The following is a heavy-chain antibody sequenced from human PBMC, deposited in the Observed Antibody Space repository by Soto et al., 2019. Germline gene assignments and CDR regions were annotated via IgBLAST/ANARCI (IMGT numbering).Heavy chain of an antibody. CDR2: INHSGST. Sequence: SETQSLTSAVYGGSFSGYYWSWIRQPPGKGLEWIGEINHSGSTNYNPSLKSRVTISVDTSKNQFSLKLSSVTAADTAVYYCARTPPITMIVVVPLYGMDVWGQGTTVTVSS. CDR3: ARTPPITMIVVVPLYGMDV. CDR1: GGSFSGYY. V-gene: IGHV4-34*01. D-gene: IGHD3-22*01. J-gene: IGHJ6*02.